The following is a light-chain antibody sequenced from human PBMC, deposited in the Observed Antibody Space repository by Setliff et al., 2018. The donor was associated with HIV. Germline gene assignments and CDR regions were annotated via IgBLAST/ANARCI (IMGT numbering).Light chain of an antibody. CDR3: SSNTSSSPLYV. J-gene: IGLJ1*01. CDR2: EVS. Sequence: QSVLTQPVSVSGSPGQSITISCTGNSSNVGKYDLVAWYRQHPGKAPELTIYEVSKRPAGVSKRFSGSKAGNAASLTISGLQSDDEGDYYCSSNTSSSPLYVFATGTKVTVL. V-gene: IGLV2-14*02. CDR1: SSNVGKYDL.